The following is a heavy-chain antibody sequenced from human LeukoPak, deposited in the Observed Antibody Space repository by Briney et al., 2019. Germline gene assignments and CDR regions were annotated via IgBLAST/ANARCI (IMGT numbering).Heavy chain of an antibody. Sequence: GGSLRLSCAASGFTFSSYGMHWVRQAPGKGLEWVAFIRYDGSNKYYADSVKGRFTISRDNAKNSLYLQMNSLRAEDTAVYYCARSLAVAGTGGFDYWGQGTLVTVSS. J-gene: IGHJ4*02. CDR1: GFTFSSYG. D-gene: IGHD6-19*01. V-gene: IGHV3-30*02. CDR3: ARSLAVAGTGGFDY. CDR2: IRYDGSNK.